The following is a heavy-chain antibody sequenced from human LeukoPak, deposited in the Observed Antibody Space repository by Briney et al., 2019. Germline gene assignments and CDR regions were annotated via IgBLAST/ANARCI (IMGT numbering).Heavy chain of an antibody. J-gene: IGHJ4*02. CDR1: GFTFANYV. V-gene: IGHV3-30*04. CDR3: ASFYGSGINYFDY. CDR2: TSPDEGLK. D-gene: IGHD3-10*01. Sequence: GGSLRLSCAASGFTFANYVTHWVRQAPGKGLEWVAVTSPDEGLKFYGDSVKGRFTISRDNAKNSLYLQMNSLRAEDTAVYYCASFYGSGINYFDYWGQGTLVTVSS.